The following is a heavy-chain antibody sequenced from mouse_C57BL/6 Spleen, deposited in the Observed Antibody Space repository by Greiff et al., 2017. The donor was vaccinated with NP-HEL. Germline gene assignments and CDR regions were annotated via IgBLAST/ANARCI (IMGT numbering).Heavy chain of an antibody. J-gene: IGHJ3*01. Sequence: VQLQQPGAELVRPGSSVKLSCKASGYTFTSYWMDWVKQRPGKGLEWIGNIYPSDSETHYNQKFKEKAKLPEEQSTRTAYMQLSSLTSEDSAVYDCARLGALTWFAYGGQGTLVTVSA. CDR3: ARLGALTWFAY. CDR2: IYPSDSET. V-gene: IGHV1-61*01. CDR1: GYTFTSYW.